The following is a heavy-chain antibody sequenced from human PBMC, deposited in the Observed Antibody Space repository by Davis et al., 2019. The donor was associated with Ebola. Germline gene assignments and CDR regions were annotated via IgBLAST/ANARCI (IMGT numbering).Heavy chain of an antibody. D-gene: IGHD3-3*01. Sequence: AASVKVSCKVFGYTLSEFSMHWVRQAPGGGLEWMGGSGPGYGEIIYAQKFQGRVTMTEDTSTDTAYMELTSLRSEDTAVYYCARDAFPTITIFGVVTGTHYYYYGMDVWGQGTTVTVSS. J-gene: IGHJ6*02. CDR3: ARDAFPTITIFGVVTGTHYYYYGMDV. CDR1: GYTLSEFS. CDR2: SGPGYGEI. V-gene: IGHV1-24*01.